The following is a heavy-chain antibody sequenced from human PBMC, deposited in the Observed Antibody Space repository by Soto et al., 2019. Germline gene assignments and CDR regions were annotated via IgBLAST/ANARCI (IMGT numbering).Heavy chain of an antibody. D-gene: IGHD6-6*01. V-gene: IGHV3-23*01. J-gene: IGHJ4*02. CDR1: GFTFSSYA. CDR2: ISGSGGST. CDR3: AKVVEQLVVTGNFDY. Sequence: GGSLTLSCAASGFTFSSYAMSWVRQAPGKGLEWVSAISGSGGSTYYADSVKGRFTISRDNSKNTLYLQMNSLRAEDTAVYYCAKVVEQLVVTGNFDYWGQGTLVTVSS.